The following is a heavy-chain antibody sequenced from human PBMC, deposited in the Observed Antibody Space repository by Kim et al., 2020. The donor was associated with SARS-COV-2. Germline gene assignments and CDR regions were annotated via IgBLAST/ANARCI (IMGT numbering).Heavy chain of an antibody. CDR3: AKRLVGSTNYYFDY. CDR2: IRGSGDST. V-gene: IGHV3-23*01. D-gene: IGHD1-26*01. CDR1: GFIFSTYA. Sequence: GGSLRLSCAASGFIFSTYAMNWVRQAPGKGLEWVSAIRGSGDSTYYTDSVKGRFTISRDNSKNMLYLQMNSLRAEDTAVYYCAKRLVGSTNYYFDYWGQG. J-gene: IGHJ4*02.